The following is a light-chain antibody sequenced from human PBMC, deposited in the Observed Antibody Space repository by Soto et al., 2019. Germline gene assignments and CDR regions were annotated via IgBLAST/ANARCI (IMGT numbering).Light chain of an antibody. Sequence: DMQRTQTQSSLSASVGARVTITCRTSQSISSYLNWYQQKPGKAPKLLIYAASSLQTGVPSRFSGSGSGTDFTLTISSLQPEDSATYYCQQTYSTPLTFGQGTKVDIK. V-gene: IGKV1-39*01. CDR1: QSISSY. CDR3: QQTYSTPLT. CDR2: AAS. J-gene: IGKJ1*01.